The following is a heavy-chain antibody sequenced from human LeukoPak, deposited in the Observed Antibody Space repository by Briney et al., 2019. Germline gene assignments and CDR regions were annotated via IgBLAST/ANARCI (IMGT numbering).Heavy chain of an antibody. CDR1: GFTFSSYE. CDR3: ARDGRVYYDFWNDWYFDL. V-gene: IGHV3-20*04. D-gene: IGHD3-3*01. Sequence: GGSLRLSCAVSGFTFSSYEMNWVRQAPGKGLEWVSGINWNGGSTGYADSVKGRFTISRDNAKNSLYLQMNSLRAEDTALYYCARDGRVYYDFWNDWYFDLWGRGTLVTVSS. J-gene: IGHJ2*01. CDR2: INWNGGST.